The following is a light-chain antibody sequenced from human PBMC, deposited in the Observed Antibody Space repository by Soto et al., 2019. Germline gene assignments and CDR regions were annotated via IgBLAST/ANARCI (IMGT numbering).Light chain of an antibody. Sequence: QSVLTQPASVSGSPGQSITISCTGTSSDVGGYNYVSWYQQHPGKAPKLMIYDVSNRPSGVSNRFSGSKSGNTASLTISGLQAEEEADSYCSAYTSYSAMVFGGGTKVTVL. V-gene: IGLV2-14*01. CDR1: SSDVGGYNY. CDR2: DVS. CDR3: SAYTSYSAMV. J-gene: IGLJ2*01.